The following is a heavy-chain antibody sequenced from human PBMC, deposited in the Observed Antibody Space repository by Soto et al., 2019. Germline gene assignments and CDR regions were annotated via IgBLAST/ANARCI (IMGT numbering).Heavy chain of an antibody. Sequence: QITLKESGPTLVKPTQTLTLTCTFSGFSLSTSGVGVGWIRQPPGKALEWLALIYWDDDKRYSPSLKSRLTITKDTSKNQVVLTMTNMVPVDTATYYCARQYYDYIWGSYRSKSYYFDYWGQGTLVTVSS. D-gene: IGHD3-16*02. V-gene: IGHV2-5*02. CDR1: GFSLSTSGVG. CDR2: IYWDDDK. CDR3: ARQYYDYIWGSYRSKSYYFDY. J-gene: IGHJ4*02.